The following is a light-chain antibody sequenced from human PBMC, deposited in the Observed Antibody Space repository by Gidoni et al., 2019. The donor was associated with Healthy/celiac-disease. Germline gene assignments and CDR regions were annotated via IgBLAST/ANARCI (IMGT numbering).Light chain of an antibody. CDR2: GAS. CDR1: QSFSSN. J-gene: IGKJ1*01. V-gene: IGKV3-15*01. Sequence: EIVMTQSQATLSVSPGERATVFCRASQSFSSNLAWYQQKPGQAPRLLIYGASTRATGIPARFSGSGSGTEFTLTISSLQSEDFAVYYCQQYNNWLTWTFGQGTKVEIK. CDR3: QQYNNWLTWT.